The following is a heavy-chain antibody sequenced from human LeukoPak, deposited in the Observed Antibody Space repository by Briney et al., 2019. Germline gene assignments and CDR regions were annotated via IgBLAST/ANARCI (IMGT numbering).Heavy chain of an antibody. V-gene: IGHV1-2*02. CDR3: ARAYYSTSWYGV. D-gene: IGHD2-2*01. CDR2: INPNSSGT. Sequence: ASVKVSCKASGYTFSAHYMHWVRQAPGQGLEWMGWINPNSSGTSYAQKLQDRVTMTRDTSISTAYMELSRLTSDDSAVYYCARAYYSTSWYGVWGQGTLVTVSS. J-gene: IGHJ3*01. CDR1: GYTFSAHY.